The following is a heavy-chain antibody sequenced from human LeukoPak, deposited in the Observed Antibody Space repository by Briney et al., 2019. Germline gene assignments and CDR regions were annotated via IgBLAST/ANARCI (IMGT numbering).Heavy chain of an antibody. D-gene: IGHD2-15*01. CDR3: AKELRPNDY. J-gene: IGHJ4*02. CDR1: GFTFSNYA. CDR2: ISRSGDRT. V-gene: IGHV3-23*01. Sequence: PGGSLRLSCAASGFTFSNYARNWFRQAPGKGLEWVSAISRSGDRTFYADSVKGRFTISRDSSIDTLFLQMNSLRAEDTAVYFCAKELRPNDYWGQGTLVTVSS.